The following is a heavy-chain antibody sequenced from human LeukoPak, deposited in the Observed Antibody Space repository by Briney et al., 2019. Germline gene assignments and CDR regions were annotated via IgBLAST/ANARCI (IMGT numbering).Heavy chain of an antibody. CDR2: ISYDGSNK. V-gene: IGHV3-30*19. Sequence: GGSLRLSCAASGFTFSSYGMHWVRQAPGKGLEWVAVISYDGSNKYYADSVKGRFTISRDNSKNTLYLQMSSQRAEDTAVYYCARVGLLWFGELLSPLDYWGQGTLVTVSS. CDR3: ARVGLLWFGELLSPLDY. J-gene: IGHJ4*02. D-gene: IGHD3-10*01. CDR1: GFTFSSYG.